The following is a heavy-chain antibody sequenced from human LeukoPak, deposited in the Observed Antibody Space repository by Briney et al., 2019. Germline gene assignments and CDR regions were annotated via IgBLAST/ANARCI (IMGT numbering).Heavy chain of an antibody. V-gene: IGHV3-7*01. Sequence: PGGSLRLSCAASGFTFRNYCMTWVRQAPGKGLEWVASIKGDESERYYEDSLKGRFAIYRDNAKNILFLQMNSLRVEDTAVYYCARHSTIRGVSGWGYGMDVWGQGTTVAVSS. CDR2: IKGDESER. D-gene: IGHD6-19*01. J-gene: IGHJ6*02. CDR3: ARHSTIRGVSGWGYGMDV. CDR1: GFTFRNYC.